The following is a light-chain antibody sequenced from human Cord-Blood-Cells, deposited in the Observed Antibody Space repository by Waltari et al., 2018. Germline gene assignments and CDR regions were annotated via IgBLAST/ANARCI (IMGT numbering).Light chain of an antibody. CDR2: DVS. CDR3: SSYTSSSTVV. V-gene: IGLV2-14*01. Sequence: QSALTQPASVSGSPGQSITISCTGTSSDVGGYNYVSWYQQHPGKAPKLMIYDVSHRPSGVSIRFSGSKSGNTASLTISGLQAEDEADYYCSSYTSSSTVVFGGGTKLTVL. J-gene: IGLJ2*01. CDR1: SSDVGGYNY.